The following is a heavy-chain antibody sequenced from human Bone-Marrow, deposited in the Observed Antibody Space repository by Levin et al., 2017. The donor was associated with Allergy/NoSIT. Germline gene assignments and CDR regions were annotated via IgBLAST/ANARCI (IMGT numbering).Heavy chain of an antibody. J-gene: IGHJ6*03. CDR1: GFTFDDYA. CDR3: ARESASSYYYYYMDV. Sequence: AGGSLRLSCAASGFTFDDYAMHWVRQAPGKGLEWVSGISSNSGSIVYADSVKGRFTISRDNAKNSLYLQMNSLRAEDTALYYCARESASSYYYYYMDVWGKGTTVTVSS. V-gene: IGHV3-9*01. CDR2: ISSNSGSI.